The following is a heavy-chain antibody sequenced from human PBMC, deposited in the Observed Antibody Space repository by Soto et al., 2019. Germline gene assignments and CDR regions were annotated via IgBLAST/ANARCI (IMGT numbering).Heavy chain of an antibody. CDR2: IYYSGST. J-gene: IGHJ4*02. D-gene: IGHD2-8*01. V-gene: IGHV4-59*01. CDR1: GGSISSYY. Sequence: QVQLQESGPGLVKPSETLSLTCTVSGGSISSYYWSWIRQPPGKGLEWIGYIYYSGSTNYNPSLTSRITISVDTSKNPFSLKLSSVIAADTAVYYCARRYAGNFDYWGQGTLVTVSS. CDR3: ARRYAGNFDY.